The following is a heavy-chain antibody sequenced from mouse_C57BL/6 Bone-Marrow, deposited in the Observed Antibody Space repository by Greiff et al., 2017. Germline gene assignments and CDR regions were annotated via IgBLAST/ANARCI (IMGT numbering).Heavy chain of an antibody. CDR3: ARYYYGSSYAMDY. CDR2: IWTGGGT. CDR1: GFSLTSYA. D-gene: IGHD1-1*01. J-gene: IGHJ4*01. V-gene: IGHV2-9-1*01. Sequence: VQLQQSGPGLVAPSQSLSITCTVSGFSLTSYAISWVRQPPGKGLEWLGVIWTGGGTNYNSALKSRLSISKDNSKSQVFLKMNSLQTDDTARYYCARYYYGSSYAMDYWGQGTSVTVSS.